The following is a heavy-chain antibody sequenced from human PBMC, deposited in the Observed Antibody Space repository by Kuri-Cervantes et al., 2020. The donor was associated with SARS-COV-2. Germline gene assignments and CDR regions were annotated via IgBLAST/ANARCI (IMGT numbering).Heavy chain of an antibody. CDR2: NRNGGST. V-gene: IGHV4-39*02. J-gene: IGHJ4*02. Sequence: SETLSLTCTVSGGSIGSSHYWGWIRQPPGKGLEWIGSNRNGGSTYFNPSLKSRVSISVDTSKNHVSLRLTSVTAADTAVYYCARGRPVTTFYRTSYFDYWGQGTLVTVSS. CDR3: ARGRPVTTFYRTSYFDY. CDR1: GGSIGSSHY. D-gene: IGHD4-17*01.